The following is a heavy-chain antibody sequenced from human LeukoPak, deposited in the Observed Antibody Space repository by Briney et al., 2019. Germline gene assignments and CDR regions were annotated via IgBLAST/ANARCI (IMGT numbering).Heavy chain of an antibody. Sequence: SETLSLTCTVSGGSISSGDYYWSWIRQPPGKGLEWIGYIYYSGSTYYNPSLKSRVTISVDTSKNQFSLKLSSVTAADTAVYYCARVKYYDILTGYFKFDPWGQGTLVTVSS. CDR2: IYYSGST. V-gene: IGHV4-30-4*01. CDR3: ARVKYYDILTGYFKFDP. CDR1: GGSISSGDYY. J-gene: IGHJ5*02. D-gene: IGHD3-9*01.